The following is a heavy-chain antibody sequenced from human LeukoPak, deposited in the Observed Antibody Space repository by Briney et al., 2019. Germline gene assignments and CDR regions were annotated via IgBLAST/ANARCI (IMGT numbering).Heavy chain of an antibody. CDR2: IWYGGSNK. V-gene: IGHV3-33*08. CDR3: ASQNADTAMLD. Sequence: GGSLRLSCAASGFTFRSYGMHWVRHAPGKGLEWVAGIWYGGSNKYYADSVKGRFTTSSDNSKNTLYLQMNSLRAEATAVYYCASQNADTAMLDWGQATLVTVSS. CDR1: GFTFRSYG. D-gene: IGHD5-18*01. J-gene: IGHJ4*02.